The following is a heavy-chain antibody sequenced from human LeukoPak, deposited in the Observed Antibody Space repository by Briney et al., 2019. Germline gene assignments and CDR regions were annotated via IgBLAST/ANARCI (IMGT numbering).Heavy chain of an antibody. CDR2: MLSDESNK. V-gene: IGHV3-33*06. J-gene: IGHJ4*02. CDR3: AKDSGYSYGHGLDY. CDR1: GFTFSSYG. D-gene: IGHD5-18*01. Sequence: PGRSLRLSCAASGFTFSSYGMHWVRQAPGKGLEWVALMLSDESNKYHADSVKGRFTISRDNSKNALFLQMNSLRDEDTAVYYCAKDSGYSYGHGLDYWGQGTLVTVSS.